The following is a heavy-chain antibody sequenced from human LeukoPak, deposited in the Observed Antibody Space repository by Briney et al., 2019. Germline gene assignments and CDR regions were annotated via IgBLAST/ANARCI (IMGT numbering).Heavy chain of an antibody. CDR2: IIPLFGTT. CDR1: GGTFTNYP. Sequence: SVRVSCTVSGGTFTNYPINWVRQAPGQGLEWMGEIIPLFGTTNFAQNFQGRITISADESTSTAYMELSDLRSEDTAMYYCAGLVESLANGFDFWGQGTMVTVS. D-gene: IGHD2-8*02. J-gene: IGHJ3*01. CDR3: AGLVESLANGFDF. V-gene: IGHV1-69*13.